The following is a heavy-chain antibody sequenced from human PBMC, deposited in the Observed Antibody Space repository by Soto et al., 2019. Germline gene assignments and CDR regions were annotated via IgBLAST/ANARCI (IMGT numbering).Heavy chain of an antibody. D-gene: IGHD3-3*01. V-gene: IGHV4-34*01. CDR2: INQSGST. J-gene: IGHJ5*02. CDR1: GVSFTGPC. CDR3: AGDSFRFLNH. Sequence: SETLSLTCTVFGVSFTGPCWTFIRLPPGKGLEWIGEINQSGSTNINPSLESRITLSIDTSKNQFSLRLKAVTAADTAIYYCAGDSFRFLNHWGQGTPVTVSS.